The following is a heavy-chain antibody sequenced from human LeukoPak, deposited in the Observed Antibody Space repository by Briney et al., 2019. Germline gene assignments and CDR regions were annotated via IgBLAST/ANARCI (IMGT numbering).Heavy chain of an antibody. CDR3: ARSLPLLLWFGDSRGNAFDI. V-gene: IGHV4-31*03. Sequence: SQTLSLTCTVSGGSISSGGYYWSWIRQHPGKGLEWIGYIYCSGSTYYNPSLKSRVTISVDTSKNQFSLKLSSVTAADTAVYYCARSLPLLLWFGDSRGNAFDIWGQGTMVTVSS. J-gene: IGHJ3*02. D-gene: IGHD3-10*01. CDR1: GGSISSGGYY. CDR2: IYCSGST.